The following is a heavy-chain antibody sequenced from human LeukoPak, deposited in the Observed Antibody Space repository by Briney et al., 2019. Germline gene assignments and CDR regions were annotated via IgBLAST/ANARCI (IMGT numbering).Heavy chain of an antibody. V-gene: IGHV4-59*01. D-gene: IGHD6-13*01. Sequence: PSETLSLTCTVSGGSISSYYWSWIRQPPGKGLEWIGYIYYSGSTNYNPSLKSRVTISVDTSKNQFSLKLSSVTAADTAVYYCARGSSWADYYYYYYMDVWGEGTTVTVSS. CDR1: GGSISSYY. J-gene: IGHJ6*03. CDR2: IYYSGST. CDR3: ARGSSWADYYYYYYMDV.